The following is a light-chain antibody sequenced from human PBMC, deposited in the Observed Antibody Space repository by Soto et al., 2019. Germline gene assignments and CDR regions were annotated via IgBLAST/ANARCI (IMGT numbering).Light chain of an antibody. V-gene: IGKV1-27*01. Sequence: DIQMTQSPSSLSASVGDRVTITCRASQGISNYLAWYQQKPGKVPKLLIYAASTLQSGLPSRFSGSGSGTDSTLTISSLQPKDVATYYCQKYNSAPHTFGQGTKLEIK. CDR2: AAS. CDR3: QKYNSAPHT. CDR1: QGISNY. J-gene: IGKJ2*01.